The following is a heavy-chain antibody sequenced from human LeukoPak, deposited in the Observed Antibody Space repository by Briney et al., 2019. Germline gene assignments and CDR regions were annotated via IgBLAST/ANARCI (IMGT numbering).Heavy chain of an antibody. CDR1: GFTFSSYW. CDR2: IKSDGSYA. D-gene: IGHD3-22*01. J-gene: IGHJ4*02. Sequence: GGSLRLSCAASGFTFSSYWMHWVRQAPGKGLVWVSRIKSDGSYATYPDSVKGRFTISRDNAMNTLYLQMNSLRPEDTAVYYCAGDIYYYKSGSDYWGQGTLVTVSS. V-gene: IGHV3-74*01. CDR3: AGDIYYYKSGSDY.